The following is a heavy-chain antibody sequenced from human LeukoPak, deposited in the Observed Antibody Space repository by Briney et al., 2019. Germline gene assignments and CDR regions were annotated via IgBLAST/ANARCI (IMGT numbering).Heavy chain of an antibody. J-gene: IGHJ4*02. D-gene: IGHD2-8*01. Sequence: GGSLRLSCTTSGFSFSSYSMNWVRQTPGKGLEWVTSISSGSSSVFYAESVRGRFTISRDSAKTSVFLQMDSLRADDSALYFCARSQRLGHCVNGVCVYPYYFDFWGQGALVTVSS. V-gene: IGHV3-21*01. CDR3: ARSQRLGHCVNGVCVYPYYFDF. CDR1: GFSFSSYS. CDR2: ISSGSSSV.